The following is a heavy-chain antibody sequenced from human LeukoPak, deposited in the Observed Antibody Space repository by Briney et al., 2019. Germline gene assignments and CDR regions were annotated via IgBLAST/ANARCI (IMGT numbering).Heavy chain of an antibody. J-gene: IGHJ3*02. CDR3: AKSSREWELLDAFDI. D-gene: IGHD1-26*01. V-gene: IGHV3-23*01. CDR2: ISGSGVRT. CDR1: GFTFSNYG. Sequence: GGSLRLSCVVSGFTFSNYGMSWVRQAPGKGLEWVSAISGSGVRTDYADSVKGRFTISRDNAKNTLYLQMNSLSTEDTAVYYCAKSSREWELLDAFDIWGQGTMVTVSS.